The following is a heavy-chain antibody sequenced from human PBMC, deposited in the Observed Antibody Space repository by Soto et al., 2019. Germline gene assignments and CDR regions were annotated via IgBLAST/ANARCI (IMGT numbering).Heavy chain of an antibody. CDR1: GGSFSGYY. J-gene: IGHJ5*02. Sequence: SETLSLTCAVYGGSFSGYYWTWIRQPPGTGLEWIGEINHSGSTNYNPSIKSRVNISVDTSKNQLSLKLTSVTAADTAVYYCARGYDWFDPWGQGTLVTVS. CDR3: ARGYDWFDP. V-gene: IGHV4-34*01. D-gene: IGHD4-17*01. CDR2: INHSGST.